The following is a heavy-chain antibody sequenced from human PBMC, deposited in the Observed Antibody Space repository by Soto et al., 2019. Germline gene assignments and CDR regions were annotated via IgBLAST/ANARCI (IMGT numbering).Heavy chain of an antibody. CDR2: ISYDGSNK. Sequence: QVQLVESGGGVVQPGRSLRLSCAASGFTFSSYAMHWVRQAPGKGLEWVAVISYDGSNKYYADSVKGRFTISRDNSKNTLYLQMNSLRAEDTAVYYCARDRGTRIAAGYFDYWGQGTLVTVSS. CDR3: ARDRGTRIAAGYFDY. CDR1: GFTFSSYA. V-gene: IGHV3-30-3*01. J-gene: IGHJ4*02. D-gene: IGHD6-6*01.